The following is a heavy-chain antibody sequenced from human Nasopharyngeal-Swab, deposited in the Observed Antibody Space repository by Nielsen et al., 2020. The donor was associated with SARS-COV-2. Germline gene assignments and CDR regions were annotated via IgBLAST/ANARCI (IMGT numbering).Heavy chain of an antibody. CDR3: AREQRMRSNYDVWSGYYNDAFDI. CDR2: IKEDGSEK. Sequence: GESLKTSCAASGFYFRSYWMTLVRQAPGKGLEWVANIKEDGSEKYYVDSVKGRFTISRDNAKNSVYLQMNSLRAEDTAVYYCAREQRMRSNYDVWSGYYNDAFDIWGQGTMVTVSS. V-gene: IGHV3-7*01. CDR1: GFYFRSYW. D-gene: IGHD3-3*01. J-gene: IGHJ3*02.